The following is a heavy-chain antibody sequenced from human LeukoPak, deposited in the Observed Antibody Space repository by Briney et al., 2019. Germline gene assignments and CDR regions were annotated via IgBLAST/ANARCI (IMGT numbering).Heavy chain of an antibody. Sequence: ASVKVSCKASGGTFSSYAISWVRQAPGQGLEWMGGIIPIFGTANYAQKFQGRVTITADKSTSTAYTELSSLRSEDTAVYYCARDQYDSRGAFDIWGQGTMVTVSS. V-gene: IGHV1-69*06. J-gene: IGHJ3*02. CDR2: IIPIFGTA. D-gene: IGHD3-22*01. CDR1: GGTFSSYA. CDR3: ARDQYDSRGAFDI.